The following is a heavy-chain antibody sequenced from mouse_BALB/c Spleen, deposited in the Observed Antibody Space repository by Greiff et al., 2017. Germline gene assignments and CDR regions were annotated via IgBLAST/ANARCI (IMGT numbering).Heavy chain of an antibody. CDR2: IWSGGST. D-gene: IGHD1-2*01. V-gene: IGHV2-2*02. CDR3: ARNRNWDTTASPAY. CDR1: GFSLTSYG. Sequence: VKVVESGPGLVQPSQSLSITCTVSGFSLTSYGVHWVRQSPGKGLEWLGVIWSGGSTDYNAAFISRLSISKDNSKSQVFFKMNSLQANDTAIYYCARNRNWDTTASPAYWGQGTLVTVSA. J-gene: IGHJ3*01.